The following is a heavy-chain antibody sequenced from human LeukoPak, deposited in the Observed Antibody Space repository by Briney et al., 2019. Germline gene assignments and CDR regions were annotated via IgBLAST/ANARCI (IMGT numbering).Heavy chain of an antibody. V-gene: IGHV3-7*01. Sequence: GGSLRLSCAASGFTFSDYYMSWVRQAPGKGLEWVANIKQDGSEKYYVDSVKGRFTISRDNAKNSLYLQMNSLRAEDTAVYYCARGRVLVDPWGQGTLVTVSS. CDR3: ARGRVLVDP. CDR1: GFTFSDYY. J-gene: IGHJ5*02. CDR2: IKQDGSEK.